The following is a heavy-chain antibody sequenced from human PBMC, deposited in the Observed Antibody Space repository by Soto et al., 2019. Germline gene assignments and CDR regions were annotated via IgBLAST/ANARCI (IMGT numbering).Heavy chain of an antibody. Sequence: PEGSLRRSCAASAFPFSHYWIHWVRQTTGKGLVRFSRINPAETITNNSDSVECLFTSSRDYAGCALFLQMNSLSAEDTAIYCGTSYTFGLRDTWGQGTLVTVSS. V-gene: IGHV3-74*01. D-gene: IGHD3-16*01. CDR2: INPAETIT. CDR3: TSYTFGLRDT. J-gene: IGHJ5*02. CDR1: AFPFSHYW.